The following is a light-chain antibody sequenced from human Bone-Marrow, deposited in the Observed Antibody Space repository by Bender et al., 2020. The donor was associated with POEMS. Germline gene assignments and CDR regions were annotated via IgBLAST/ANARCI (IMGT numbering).Light chain of an antibody. CDR3: ETWDFTTAI. V-gene: IGLV3-1*01. J-gene: IGLJ2*01. CDR2: QNN. Sequence: SYELTQSPSLSVSPGQTATITCSGDKLGSKSVSWYQMRPGQSPVVVIYQNNNRPSRIPDRFSGANSGDTATLTITGTQALDEADYYCETWDFTTAIFGGGTRLTVL. CDR1: KLGSKS.